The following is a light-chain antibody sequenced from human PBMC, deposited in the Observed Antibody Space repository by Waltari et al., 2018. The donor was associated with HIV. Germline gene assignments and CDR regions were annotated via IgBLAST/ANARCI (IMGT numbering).Light chain of an antibody. V-gene: IGLV2-23*02. Sequence: QSALTQPASVSGPPGQSITISCTGTSDYIGGSNLVSWYQHHPAKAPRLIIFGVDKRPSGISDRFSGSKSGYTASRTISGLRTEDEADYFCCSKSTIYFGVLFGGGTTLTVL. CDR1: SDYIGGSNL. CDR2: GVD. CDR3: CSKSTIYFGVL. J-gene: IGLJ2*01.